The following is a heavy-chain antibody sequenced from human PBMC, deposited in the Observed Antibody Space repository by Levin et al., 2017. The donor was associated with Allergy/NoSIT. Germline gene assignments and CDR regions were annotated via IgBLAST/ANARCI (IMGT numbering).Heavy chain of an antibody. J-gene: IGHJ4*02. CDR1: GFRFNSYG. CDR3: TRGCLCGGNCCYSEY. Sequence: LSLTCAASGFRFNSYGLHWVRQAPGKGLEWLAIISSDGSARYYGDSVKGRFTISRDNSKNTVDLQMDSLTTEDTAVYYCTRGCLCGGNCCYSEYWGQGTLVTVST. D-gene: IGHD2-21*02. V-gene: IGHV3-30*03. CDR2: ISSDGSAR.